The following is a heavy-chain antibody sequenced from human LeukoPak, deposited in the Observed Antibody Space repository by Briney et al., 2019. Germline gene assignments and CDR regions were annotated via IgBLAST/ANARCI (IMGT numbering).Heavy chain of an antibody. CDR1: GFTVRSNY. CDR3: AKAPVTTCRGAFCYPFDY. CDR2: IYSGGNT. J-gene: IGHJ4*02. Sequence: PGGSLRLSCAASGFTVRSNYMSWFRQAPGKGLEWVSVIYSGGNTYYADSVKGRFSISRDSSKNTLFLQMNRLRPEDAAVYYCAKAPVTTCRGAFCYPFDYWGLGTLVTVSS. V-gene: IGHV3-53*01. D-gene: IGHD2-15*01.